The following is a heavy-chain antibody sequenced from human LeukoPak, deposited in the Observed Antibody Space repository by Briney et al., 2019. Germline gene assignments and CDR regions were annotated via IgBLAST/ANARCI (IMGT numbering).Heavy chain of an antibody. CDR1: GYTLTDYY. V-gene: IGHV1-2*06. J-gene: IGHJ4*02. CDR2: INPNSGGT. Sequence: ASVKVSCKASGYTLTDYYMHWVRQAPGQGLEWMGRINPNSGGTNYAQKFQGRVTMTRDTSISTVYMELSRLRSDDTAVYYCARVGYYESSGYYECWGQGTLVTVSS. CDR3: ARVGYYESSGYYEC. D-gene: IGHD3-22*01.